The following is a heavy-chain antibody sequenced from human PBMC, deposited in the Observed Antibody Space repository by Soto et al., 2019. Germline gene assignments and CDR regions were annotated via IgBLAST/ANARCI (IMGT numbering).Heavy chain of an antibody. Sequence: ASVKVSCKASGYTFTAYYIHWVRQAPGQGLEWMGWMNPNSGNTGYAQKFQGRVTMTRNTSISTAYMELSSLRSEDTAVYYCARGLGIFGVVKGYWGQGTLVTVSS. CDR1: GYTFTAYY. CDR2: MNPNSGNT. V-gene: IGHV1-8*02. J-gene: IGHJ4*02. CDR3: ARGLGIFGVVKGY. D-gene: IGHD3-3*01.